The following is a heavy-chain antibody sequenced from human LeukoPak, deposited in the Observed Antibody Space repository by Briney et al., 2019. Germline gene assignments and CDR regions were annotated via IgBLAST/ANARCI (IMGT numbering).Heavy chain of an antibody. CDR1: GYTFTSYY. CDR2: INPSGGST. J-gene: IGHJ4*02. D-gene: IGHD3-22*01. CDR3: ARGSRNSRITMIPFDY. Sequence: ASVKVSCKASGYTFTSYYMHWVRQAPGQGLEWMGIINPSGGSTSYAQTFQGRVTMTRDMSTSTVYMELSSLRSEDTAVYYCARGSRNSRITMIPFDYWGQGTLVTVSS. V-gene: IGHV1-46*01.